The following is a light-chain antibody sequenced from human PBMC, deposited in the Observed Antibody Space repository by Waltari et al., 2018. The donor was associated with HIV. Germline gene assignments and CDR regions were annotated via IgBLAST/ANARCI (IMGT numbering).Light chain of an antibody. V-gene: IGLV2-23*01. CDR3: CSYTGSSTRRPYV. CDR1: SSDVGRYNL. CDR2: EGS. Sequence: QSALTQSASVSGSPGQSITISCTGPSSDVGRYNLVSWYQQHPGKAPKVMIYEGSKRPSGVSNRFSGSKSGNTASLTISGLQAEDEADYYCCSYTGSSTRRPYVFGTGTKVTVL. J-gene: IGLJ1*01.